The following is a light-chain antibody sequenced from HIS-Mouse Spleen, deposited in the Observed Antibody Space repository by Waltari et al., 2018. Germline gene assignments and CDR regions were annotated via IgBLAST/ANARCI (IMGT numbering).Light chain of an antibody. CDR2: TAS. CDR1: QGISSY. CDR3: QQLNSYPPT. V-gene: IGKV1-9*01. Sequence: DIQLTQSPSFLSASVGDRLTIPCRASQGISSYLGWYQQKPGKAPKLLTYTASTLQSGVPSRFGGSGSATEFTLTISSLQPEDFATYYCQQLNSYPPTFGQGTKVEIK. J-gene: IGKJ1*01.